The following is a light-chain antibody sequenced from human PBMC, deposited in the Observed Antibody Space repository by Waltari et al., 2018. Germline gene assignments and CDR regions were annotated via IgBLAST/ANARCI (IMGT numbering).Light chain of an antibody. Sequence: SWRAGQRIGGYVVWYEQKCGQAHRLLVSGSSTRATGIPDRFIGRGSGKDFSNTNSRLEDEDFAVYYCQNHQRLPATFDPGTTVEI. J-gene: IGKJ1*01. CDR2: GSS. CDR3: QNHQRLPAT. V-gene: IGKV3-20*01. CDR1: QRIGGY.